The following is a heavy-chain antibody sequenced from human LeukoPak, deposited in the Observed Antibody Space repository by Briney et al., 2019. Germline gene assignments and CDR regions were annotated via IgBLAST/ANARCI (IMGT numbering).Heavy chain of an antibody. V-gene: IGHV3-48*03. CDR2: ISSSGSTI. D-gene: IGHD6-19*01. J-gene: IGHJ4*02. CDR3: ARDGQWLVEVPFDY. CDR1: GFTFSSYE. Sequence: GGSLRLSCAASGFTFSSYEMNWVRQAPGKGLEWVSYISSSGSTIYYADPVKGRFTISRDNAKTSLYLQMNSLRAEDTAVYYCARDGQWLVEVPFDYWGQGTLVTVSS.